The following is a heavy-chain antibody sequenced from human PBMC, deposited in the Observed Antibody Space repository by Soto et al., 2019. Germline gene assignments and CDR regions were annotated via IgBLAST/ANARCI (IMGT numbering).Heavy chain of an antibody. CDR1: GFSFSSYA. CDR3: ARDPWAADY. J-gene: IGHJ4*02. D-gene: IGHD3-16*01. CDR2: IRDSGDT. V-gene: IGHV3-23*01. Sequence: GGSLRLSCAASGFSFSSYAMSWVRQAPGKGLEWVSGIRDSGDTFYVNSVKGRFTISRDNSRNMIFLQMNSLRAEDTAVYYCARDPWAADYWGQGTLVTVSS.